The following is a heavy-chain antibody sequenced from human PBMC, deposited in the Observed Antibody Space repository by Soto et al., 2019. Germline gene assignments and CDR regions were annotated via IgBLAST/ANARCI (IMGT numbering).Heavy chain of an antibody. J-gene: IGHJ6*02. CDR2: ISSRSSYI. CDR3: GRVKGEYGDDEDMDV. CDR1: GFTFSSYS. V-gene: IGHV3-21*01. D-gene: IGHD4-17*01. Sequence: EVQLVESGGGLVKPGGSLRLSCAASGFTFSSYSMNWVRQAPGKGLEWVSSISSRSSYIYYADSVKGRFTISRDNAKNSLYLQSHSVGAEDTAVYYCGRVKGEYGDDEDMDVWGRGTTVTVSS.